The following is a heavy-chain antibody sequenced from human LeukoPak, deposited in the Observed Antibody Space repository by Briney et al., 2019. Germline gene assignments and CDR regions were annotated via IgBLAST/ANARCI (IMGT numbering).Heavy chain of an antibody. CDR2: IYTSGST. Sequence: SETLSLTCTVSGGSMSSYYWSWIRQPAGKGLEWIGRIYTSGSTNYNPSLKSRVTMSVDTSKNQFSLKLSSVTAADTAVYYCARVPWDSSGWPYFDYWGQGTLVTVSS. V-gene: IGHV4-4*07. CDR1: GGSMSSYY. J-gene: IGHJ4*02. CDR3: ARVPWDSSGWPYFDY. D-gene: IGHD6-19*01.